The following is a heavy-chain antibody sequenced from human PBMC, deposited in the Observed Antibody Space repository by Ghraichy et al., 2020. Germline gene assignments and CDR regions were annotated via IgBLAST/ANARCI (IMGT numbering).Heavy chain of an antibody. CDR3: ARGADWNVDF. Sequence: GALRLSCVVSGFSFNTYTMNWVRQAPGRGLEWVSSISSSSSYIYYADSIKGRITISRDNAKNTLYLHMNSLTTEDTAMYFCARGADWNVDFWGQGTLVTVSS. D-gene: IGHD1-1*01. J-gene: IGHJ4*02. CDR2: ISSSSSYI. V-gene: IGHV3-21*01. CDR1: GFSFNTYT.